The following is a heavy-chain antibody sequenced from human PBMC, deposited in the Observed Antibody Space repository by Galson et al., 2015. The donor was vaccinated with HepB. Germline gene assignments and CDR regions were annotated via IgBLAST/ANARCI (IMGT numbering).Heavy chain of an antibody. CDR3: ARDRAMTRLGDSYKQLLP. Sequence: SVKVSCKASGYTFTGYYMHWVRQAPGQGLEWMGRINPNSGGTNYAQKFQGRVTMTRDTSISTAYMELSRLRSDDTAVYYCARDRAMTRLGDSYKQLLPWGQGTLVTVSS. D-gene: IGHD1-1*01. CDR1: GYTFTGYY. J-gene: IGHJ5*02. CDR2: INPNSGGT. V-gene: IGHV1-2*06.